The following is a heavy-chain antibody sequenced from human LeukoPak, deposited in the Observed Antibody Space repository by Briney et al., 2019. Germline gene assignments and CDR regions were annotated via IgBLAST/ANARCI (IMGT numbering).Heavy chain of an antibody. J-gene: IGHJ4*02. V-gene: IGHV1-69*13. CDR3: GTGPSFTPATDY. Sequence: GASVKVSCKASGGTFISYAISWVRQAPGQGLEWMGGIIPIFGTANYAQKFQGRVTITADESTSTAYMELSSLRSEDTAVYYCGTGPSFTPATDYWGQGTLVTVSS. D-gene: IGHD1-14*01. CDR1: GGTFISYA. CDR2: IIPIFGTA.